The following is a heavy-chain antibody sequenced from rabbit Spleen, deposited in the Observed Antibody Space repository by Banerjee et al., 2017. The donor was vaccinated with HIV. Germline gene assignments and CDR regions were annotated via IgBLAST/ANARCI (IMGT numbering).Heavy chain of an antibody. CDR3: ARDTGSSFSSYGMDL. D-gene: IGHD8-1*01. J-gene: IGHJ6*01. CDR2: IYSTIHYT. Sequence: QEQLVESGGGLVQPEGSLTLTCPASGFSFSSGYDIVWVRQAPGKGLEWIGYIYSTIHYTYYANWAKGRFTISTTSSTTVTLQMTSLTAADTATYFCARDTGSSFSSYGMDLWGQGTLVTVS. CDR1: GFSFSSGYD. V-gene: IGHV1S45*01.